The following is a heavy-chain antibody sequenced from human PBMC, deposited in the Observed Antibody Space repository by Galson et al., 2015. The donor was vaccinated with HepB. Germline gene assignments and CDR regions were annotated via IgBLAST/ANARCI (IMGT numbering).Heavy chain of an antibody. CDR2: IIPILGIA. J-gene: IGHJ6*03. CDR3: ARDWITIFGVVHYYMDV. Sequence: SVKVSCKASGGTFSSYAISWVRQAPGQGLEWMGGIIPILGIANYAQKFQGRVTITADESTSTAYMELSSLRSEDTAVYYCARDWITIFGVVHYYMDVWGKGTTVTVSS. CDR1: GGTFSSYA. D-gene: IGHD3-3*01. V-gene: IGHV1-69*10.